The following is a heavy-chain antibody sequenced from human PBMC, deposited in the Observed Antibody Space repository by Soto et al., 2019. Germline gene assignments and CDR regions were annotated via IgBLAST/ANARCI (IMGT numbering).Heavy chain of an antibody. CDR2: LSGDGSRA. V-gene: IGHV3-23*01. CDR3: AKRGGYAISFYDS. Sequence: KLLESGGQLIQPGGSLRLSCAGTGFNFGGYAMSWVRQAPGKGLEWVSTLSGDGSRAYYADSVRGRFTVSRDNSKSTLYLRMNSLRADDTAIYYCAKRGGYAISFYDSWGQGTRVTVSS. J-gene: IGHJ4*02. CDR1: GFNFGGYA. D-gene: IGHD3-16*01.